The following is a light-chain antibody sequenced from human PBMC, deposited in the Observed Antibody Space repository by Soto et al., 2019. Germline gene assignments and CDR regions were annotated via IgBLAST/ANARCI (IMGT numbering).Light chain of an antibody. CDR3: SSYTSSSTV. CDR2: DVS. Sequence: QSVLTQPASVSGSPGQSITISCTGTSSDVGGYNYASWYQQHPGKAPNLMIYDVSNRPSGVSNRFSGSKSGNTASLTISGLQAEDEADYYCSSYTSSSTVFGTGTKVTVL. CDR1: SSDVGGYNY. V-gene: IGLV2-14*01. J-gene: IGLJ1*01.